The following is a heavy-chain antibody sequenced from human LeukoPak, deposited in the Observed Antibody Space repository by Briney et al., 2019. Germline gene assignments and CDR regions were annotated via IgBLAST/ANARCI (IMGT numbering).Heavy chain of an antibody. CDR1: GFTFVGNA. J-gene: IGHJ4*02. CDR3: AKKYYYGSGAYIFYFDY. V-gene: IGHV3-23*01. D-gene: IGHD3-10*01. CDR2: ISGSGDT. Sequence: GGSLRLSCAASGFTFVGNAVTWVRQAPGKGLEWVSTISGSGDTYYADSVKGRFTISRDDSKSTLSLQMNSLRAEDTALYYCAKKYYYGSGAYIFYFDYWGQGTPVTVSS.